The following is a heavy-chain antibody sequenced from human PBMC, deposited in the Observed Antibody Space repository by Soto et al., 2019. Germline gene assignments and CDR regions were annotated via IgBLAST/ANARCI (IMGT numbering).Heavy chain of an antibody. CDR1: GFTFNNYA. Sequence: EVQLLESGGGLVQPGGSLRLSCAASGFTFNNYAMTWVRQAPGKGLEWVSPISGGGDTTSYADSVKGRFTVSRDGSKNPRDLEMSSLRAEDTALYYCAKGRGGSGSLTPRVDFCGQGALGTVSS. D-gene: IGHD3-10*01. J-gene: IGHJ4*02. V-gene: IGHV3-23*01. CDR3: AKGRGGSGSLTPRVDF. CDR2: ISGGGDTT.